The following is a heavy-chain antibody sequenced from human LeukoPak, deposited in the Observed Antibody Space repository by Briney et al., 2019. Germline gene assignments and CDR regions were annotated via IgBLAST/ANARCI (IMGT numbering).Heavy chain of an antibody. CDR2: ISSSGSTI. D-gene: IGHD3-22*01. CDR3: AKDSSGYYSGLNY. J-gene: IGHJ4*02. CDR1: GFTLSDYY. V-gene: IGHV3-11*01. Sequence: GGSLRLSCAASGFTLSDYYMSWIRQAPGKGLEWVSHISSSGSTIYYADSVKGRFTISRDNAKNSLYLQMNSLRAEDTAVYYCAKDSSGYYSGLNYWGQGTLVTVSS.